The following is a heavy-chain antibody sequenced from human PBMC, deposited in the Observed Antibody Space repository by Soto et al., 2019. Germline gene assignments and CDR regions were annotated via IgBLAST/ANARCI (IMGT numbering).Heavy chain of an antibody. CDR3: AKDAGKGYCSGGSCYYFDY. D-gene: IGHD2-15*01. J-gene: IGHJ4*02. V-gene: IGHV3-23*01. CDR1: GLTFSNYA. CDR2: MSGSSSTT. Sequence: GGSLRLSCATSGLTFSNYAMSWVRQAPGGGLEWVSSMSGSSSTTYYADSMRGRFTISRDRSKNTLYLQMSSLRAEDTAVYYCAKDAGKGYCSGGSCYYFDYWGQGTLVTVSS.